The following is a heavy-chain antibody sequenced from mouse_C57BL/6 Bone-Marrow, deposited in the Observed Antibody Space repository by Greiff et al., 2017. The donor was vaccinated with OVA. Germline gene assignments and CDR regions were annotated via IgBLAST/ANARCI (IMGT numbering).Heavy chain of an antibody. J-gene: IGHJ2*01. CDR3: GTYYSNPYYFDY. Sequence: QVQLQQSGAELVRPWTSVKMSCKASGYTFTNYWIGWAKQRPGHGLEWIGDIYPGGGYTNYNEKFKGKATLTADKSSSTAYMQFSSLTSEDSAIYYCGTYYSNPYYFDYWGQGTTLTVSS. D-gene: IGHD2-5*01. V-gene: IGHV1-63*01. CDR2: IYPGGGYT. CDR1: GYTFTNYW.